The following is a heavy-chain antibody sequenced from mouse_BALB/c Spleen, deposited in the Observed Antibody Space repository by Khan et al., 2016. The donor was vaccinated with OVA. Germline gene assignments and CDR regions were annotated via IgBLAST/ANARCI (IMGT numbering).Heavy chain of an antibody. CDR2: ISYIGST. CDR1: GYSITSDYA. CDR3: ARLGPGFAY. J-gene: IGHJ3*01. Sequence: EVQLQESGPGLVKPSQSLSLTCTVTGYSITSDYAWNWIRQFPGNKLEWMGYISYIGSTSYNPSLKSRISITRDTSKNQFFLQLNSVTTDDTATYYCARLGPGFAYWGQGTLVTVSA. D-gene: IGHD4-1*01. V-gene: IGHV3-2*02.